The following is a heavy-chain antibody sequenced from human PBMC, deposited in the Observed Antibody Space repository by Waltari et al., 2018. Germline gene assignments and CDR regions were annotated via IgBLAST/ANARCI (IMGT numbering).Heavy chain of an antibody. V-gene: IGHV3-7*01. CDR1: GLSISESW. Sequence: EVQLVESGGGLVQPGGSLGLSCEASGLSISESWMSWVRQAPGKGPEWVADIKEDGSKIYYVGSVRGRFTISRDNAKNSLYLQMNSLRVEDTAVYYCARDAPLYTTGWGYDYWGQGILVTVSS. CDR2: IKEDGSKI. J-gene: IGHJ4*02. CDR3: ARDAPLYTTGWGYDY. D-gene: IGHD6-19*01.